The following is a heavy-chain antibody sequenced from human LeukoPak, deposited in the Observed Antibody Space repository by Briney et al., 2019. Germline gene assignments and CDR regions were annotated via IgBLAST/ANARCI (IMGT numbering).Heavy chain of an antibody. CDR2: IYYSGST. CDR1: GGSISSSSYY. V-gene: IGHV4-39*01. D-gene: IGHD3-22*01. CDR3: ARTYYYDSRGYYYPYYYYGMDV. Sequence: SETLSLTCTVSGGSISSSSYYWGWIRQPPGKGLEWIGSIYYSGSTYYNPSLKSRVTISVDASKNQVSLKLSSVTAADTAVSYCARTYYYDSRGYYYPYYYYGMDVWGQGTTVTVSS. J-gene: IGHJ6*02.